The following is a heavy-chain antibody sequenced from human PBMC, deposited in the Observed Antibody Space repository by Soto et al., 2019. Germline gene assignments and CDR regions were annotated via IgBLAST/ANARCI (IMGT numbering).Heavy chain of an antibody. J-gene: IGHJ4*02. CDR1: GYTFTGYY. D-gene: IGHD4-17*01. V-gene: IGHV1-2*04. CDR3: ARDMRVSMTTVTLFDY. CDR2: INPNSGGT. Sequence: QVQLVQSGAEVKKPGASVKVSCKASGYTFTGYYMHWVRQAPGQGLEWMGWINPNSGGTNYAQKFQGWVTMTRDTSISTAYMELSRLRSDDTAVYYCARDMRVSMTTVTLFDYWGQGTLVTVSS.